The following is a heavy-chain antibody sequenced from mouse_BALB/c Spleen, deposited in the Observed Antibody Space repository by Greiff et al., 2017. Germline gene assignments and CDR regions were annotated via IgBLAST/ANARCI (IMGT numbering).Heavy chain of an antibody. J-gene: IGHJ2*01. V-gene: IGHV5-12-2*01. CDR2: ISTGGGST. CDR3: ARQWSLYYFDY. Sequence: EVQLLESGAGLVQPGGSLKLSCAASGFTFSSYTMPWVRQTPEKRLEWVAYISTGGGSTYYPDTVKGRFTITRDNAKNTLYLQMSSLKSEDTAMYYYARQWSLYYFDYWGQGTTLTVSS. CDR1: GFTFSSYT. D-gene: IGHD1-1*02.